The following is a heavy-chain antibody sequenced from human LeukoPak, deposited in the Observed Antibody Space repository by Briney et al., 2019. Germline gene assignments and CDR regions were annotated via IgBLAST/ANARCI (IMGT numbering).Heavy chain of an antibody. D-gene: IGHD3/OR15-3a*01. Sequence: PGGSLRLSCAASGFTFSSYAMSWVRQAPVKGLEWVSAISGSGGSTYYADSVKGRFTISRDNSKNTLYLQMNSLRAEDTAVYYWAKDADFLTGYYDYWGQGTLVTVSS. CDR3: AKDADFLTGYYDY. J-gene: IGHJ4*01. V-gene: IGHV3-23*01. CDR1: GFTFSSYA. CDR2: ISGSGGST.